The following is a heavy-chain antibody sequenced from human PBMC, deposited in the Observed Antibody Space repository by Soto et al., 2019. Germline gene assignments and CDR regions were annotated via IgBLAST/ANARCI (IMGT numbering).Heavy chain of an antibody. Sequence: GGSLRLSCAAFGFRFGNYGMAWVRQTPGKGLHWVATISAYADNTHYADSVKGRFTISRDNAKNSLYLQMNSLRAEDTAVYYCARGSVVVVPAAIHVWGQGTTVTVSS. CDR2: ISAYADNT. CDR3: ARGSVVVVPAAIHV. CDR1: GFRFGNYG. J-gene: IGHJ6*02. D-gene: IGHD2-2*01. V-gene: IGHV3-21*04.